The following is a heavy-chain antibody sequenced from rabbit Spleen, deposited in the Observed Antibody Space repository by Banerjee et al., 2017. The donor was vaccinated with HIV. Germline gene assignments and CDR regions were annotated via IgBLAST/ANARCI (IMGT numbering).Heavy chain of an antibody. Sequence: EESGGDLVKPGASLTLTCTASGFSFSSYYWICWVRQAPGKGPEWIACIYNGDGTTYYASWVNGRFTISRSTSLNTVTLQMTSLTAADTATYFCTRDGAGGSYFALWGQGTLVTVS. V-gene: IGHV1S47*01. CDR1: GFSFSSYY. J-gene: IGHJ4*01. CDR2: IYNGDGTT. CDR3: TRDGAGGSYFAL. D-gene: IGHD8-1*01.